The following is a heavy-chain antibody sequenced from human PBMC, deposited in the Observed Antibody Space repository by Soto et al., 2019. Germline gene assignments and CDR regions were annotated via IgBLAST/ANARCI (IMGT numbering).Heavy chain of an antibody. CDR2: IIPIYDSP. J-gene: IGHJ4*02. CDR1: GGTFDSNA. V-gene: IGHV1-69*06. CDR3: AVAVTGSRSPLAH. D-gene: IGHD6-19*01. Sequence: QVQLVQSGAEVKKPGSSVKVSCKASGGTFDSNAISWVRQAPGHGLEWMGGIIPIYDSPNYAQNFQGRVTVIADKATSTAYLELSRLKFADSAIYYCAVAVTGSRSPLAHWGQGTLVIVSS.